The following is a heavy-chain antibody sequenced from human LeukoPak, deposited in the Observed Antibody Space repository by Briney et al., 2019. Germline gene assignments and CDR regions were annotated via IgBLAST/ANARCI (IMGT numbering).Heavy chain of an antibody. V-gene: IGHV4-34*01. CDR2: INHSGST. D-gene: IGHD2-15*01. Sequence: SETLSLTCAVYGGSFSGYYWSWIRQPPGKGLEWIGEINHSGSTNYNPSLKSRVTISVDTSKNQFSLKLSSVTAADTAVYYCARGEVARGPFDYWGQGTLVTVSS. CDR3: ARGEVARGPFDY. J-gene: IGHJ4*02. CDR1: GGSFSGYY.